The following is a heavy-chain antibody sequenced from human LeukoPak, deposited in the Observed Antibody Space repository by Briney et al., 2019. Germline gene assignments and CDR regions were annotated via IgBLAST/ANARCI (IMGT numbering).Heavy chain of an antibody. CDR3: AQGYLSGWYPN. V-gene: IGHV3-23*01. Sequence: GGSLRLSCGVSGFSVGSSGMSWVRQAPGKGLEWISAISLDGETTYYADSVKGRFFISRDSSRNTLYLQLSSLRVEDTAVYYCAQGYLSGWYPNWGQGSLVSVSS. CDR1: GFSVGSSG. CDR2: ISLDGETT. J-gene: IGHJ4*02. D-gene: IGHD6-19*01.